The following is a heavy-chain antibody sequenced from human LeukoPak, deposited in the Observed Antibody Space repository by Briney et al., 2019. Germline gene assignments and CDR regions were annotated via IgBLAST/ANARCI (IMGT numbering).Heavy chain of an antibody. CDR2: ISVYNGNT. CDR3: ARTWELLSFWDY. V-gene: IGHV1-18*01. CDR1: GYTFTSYG. J-gene: IGHJ4*02. D-gene: IGHD1-26*01. Sequence: ASVKVSCKASGYTFTSYGISWVRQAPGKGLAWMGWISVYNGNTNYAQKLQGRVTTTTDTATSTAYTEVRSLRSDEPAVYYCARTWELLSFWDYWAQGTRVTVSS.